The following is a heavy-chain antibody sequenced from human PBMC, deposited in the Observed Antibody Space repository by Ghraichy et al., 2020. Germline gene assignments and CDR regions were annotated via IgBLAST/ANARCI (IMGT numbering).Heavy chain of an antibody. Sequence: GGSLRLSCAASGFTFSSYSMNWVRQAPGKGLEWVSSISSSSSYIYYADSVKGRFTISRDNAKNSLYLQMNSLRAEDTAVYYCASGWGSGRTFPFGYWGQGTLVTVSS. CDR2: ISSSSSYI. CDR3: ASGWGSGRTFPFGY. J-gene: IGHJ4*02. D-gene: IGHD2-15*01. V-gene: IGHV3-21*01. CDR1: GFTFSSYS.